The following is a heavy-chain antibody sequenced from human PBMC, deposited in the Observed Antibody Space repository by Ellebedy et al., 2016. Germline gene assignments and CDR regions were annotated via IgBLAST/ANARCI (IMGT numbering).Heavy chain of an antibody. CDR3: ARESSIPGDYRFDC. D-gene: IGHD4-17*01. Sequence: GESLKISCAASGFTFSSSPMNWVRQVPGRGLEWVSYISGGGDTIYYADSVKGRFTISRDNAKKSLYLQLNSLRDEDTAVYYCARESSIPGDYRFDCWGQGTLVTVSS. J-gene: IGHJ4*02. CDR1: GFTFSSSP. V-gene: IGHV3-48*02. CDR2: ISGGGDTI.